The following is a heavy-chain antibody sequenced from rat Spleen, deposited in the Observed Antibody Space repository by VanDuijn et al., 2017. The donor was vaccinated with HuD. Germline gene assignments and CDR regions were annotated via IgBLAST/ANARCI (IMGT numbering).Heavy chain of an antibody. D-gene: IGHD1-12*01. V-gene: IGHV5-7*01. CDR3: TPYEGGSAY. J-gene: IGHJ3*01. Sequence: EVQLVESGGGLVQPGRSLKLSCAASGFTFTDYNMAWVRQAPKKGLEWVATISFVGGNTYYRDSVKGRFTISRDNAENTLSLQMNSLRSEDTATYYCTPYEGGSAYWGQGTLVTVSS. CDR2: ISFVGGNT. CDR1: GFTFTDYN.